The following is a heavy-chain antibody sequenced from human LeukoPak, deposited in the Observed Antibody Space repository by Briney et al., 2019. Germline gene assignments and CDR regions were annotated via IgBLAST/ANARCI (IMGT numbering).Heavy chain of an antibody. CDR3: AREAGYYYDSSGYYLDY. V-gene: IGHV1-18*04. CDR2: ISAYNGNT. J-gene: IGHJ4*02. D-gene: IGHD3-22*01. Sequence: ASVKVSCKASGYTFTGYYMHWVRQAPGQGLEWMGWISAYNGNTNYAQKLQGRVTMTTDTSTSTAYMELRSLRSDDTAVYYCAREAGYYYDSSGYYLDYWGQGTLVTVSS. CDR1: GYTFTGYY.